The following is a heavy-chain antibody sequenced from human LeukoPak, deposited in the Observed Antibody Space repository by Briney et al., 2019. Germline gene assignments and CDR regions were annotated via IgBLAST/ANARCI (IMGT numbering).Heavy chain of an antibody. CDR2: IYHSGST. D-gene: IGHD3-10*01. J-gene: IGHJ6*02. Sequence: SETLSLTCTVSGYSISSGYYWGWIRQPPGKGLEWIGSIYHSGSTYYNPSLKSRVAISVDTSKNQFSLKLSSVTAADTAVYYCARGVWFGELLTGMDVWGQGTTVTVSS. V-gene: IGHV4-38-2*02. CDR1: GYSISSGYY. CDR3: ARGVWFGELLTGMDV.